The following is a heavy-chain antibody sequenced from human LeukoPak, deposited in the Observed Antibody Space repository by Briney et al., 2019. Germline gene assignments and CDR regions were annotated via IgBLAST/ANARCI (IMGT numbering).Heavy chain of an antibody. V-gene: IGHV4-59*01. J-gene: IGHJ3*02. CDR3: AGARYVNSFCAFDI. Sequence: SETLSLTCTVSGGSISSYYWNWIRLPPGKGLEWIGFLSKSGNTDYSPSLKSRVTIFGDTSKNQFFLKLSSVTAADTAVYYCAGARYVNSFCAFDIWGQGTLVTVSS. D-gene: IGHD3-9*01. CDR1: GGSISSYY. CDR2: LSKSGNT.